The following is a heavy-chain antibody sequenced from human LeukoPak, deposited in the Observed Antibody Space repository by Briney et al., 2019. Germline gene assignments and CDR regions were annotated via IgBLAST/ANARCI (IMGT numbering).Heavy chain of an antibody. CDR3: ARGVYSSDYDILTGYTIFDY. D-gene: IGHD3-9*01. CDR1: GGSISSYY. J-gene: IGHJ4*02. CDR2: IYYSGST. V-gene: IGHV4-59*01. Sequence: PSETLSLTCTVSGGSISSYYWSWIRQPPGKGLEWIGYIYYSGSTNYNPSLKSRVTISVDTSKNQFSLKLSSVTAADTAVYYCARGVYSSDYDILTGYTIFDYWGQGTLVTVPS.